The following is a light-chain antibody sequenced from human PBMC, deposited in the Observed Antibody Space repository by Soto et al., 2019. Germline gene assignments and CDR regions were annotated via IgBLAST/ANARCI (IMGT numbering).Light chain of an antibody. Sequence: IVVPPSPAPLSVSPGEIATLSCRARQSVSCDFAWYQQKPGQAPRLLIYGASTRATGIPARFSGSGSETEFTHTISSLQSEDFAVYYCQQYNNWALYCCCQGTKLEIK. CDR2: GAS. CDR3: QQYNNWALYC. J-gene: IGKJ2*03. CDR1: QSVSCD. V-gene: IGKV3-15*01.